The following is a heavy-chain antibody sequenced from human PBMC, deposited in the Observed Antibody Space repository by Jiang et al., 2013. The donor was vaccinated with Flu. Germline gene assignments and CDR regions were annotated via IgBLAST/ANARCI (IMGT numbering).Heavy chain of an antibody. CDR1: GGSISSSGYS. V-gene: IGHV4-39*01. Sequence: LTCTVSGGSISSSGYSWGWIRQPPGKGLDWIGIMSYSGSPYYSPSLKSRVTISVDTSNNHFSLNLRSVTAADTAVYYCAVSYGGDAFDIWGQGTTVSISS. J-gene: IGHJ3*02. CDR3: AVSYGGDAFDI. D-gene: IGHD4/OR15-4a*01. CDR2: MSYSGSP.